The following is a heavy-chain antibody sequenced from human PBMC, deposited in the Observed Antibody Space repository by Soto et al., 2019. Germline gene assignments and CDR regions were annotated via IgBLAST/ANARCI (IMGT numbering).Heavy chain of an antibody. CDR2: VYTTGST. CDR3: ARDFKFIFDDFEDMRWKFET. Sequence: PSSTXSLTCTVTVGSINTYYCIWIRHSAGKGLEWIGRVYTTGSTDYNPSLKSRATISVDTSRKQFSLSMRSVTAAETAVYYCARDFKFIFDDFEDMRWKFETWGQGTLVKVYS. J-gene: IGHJ4*02. D-gene: IGHD3-3*02. CDR1: VGSINTYY. V-gene: IGHV4-4*07.